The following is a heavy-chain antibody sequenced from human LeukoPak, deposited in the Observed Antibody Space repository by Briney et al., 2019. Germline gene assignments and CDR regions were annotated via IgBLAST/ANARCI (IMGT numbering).Heavy chain of an antibody. CDR2: INHSGST. D-gene: IGHD1-26*01. V-gene: IGHV4-34*01. CDR1: GGSFSGYY. Sequence: PSETLSLTCAVYGGSFSGYYWSWIRQPPGKGLEWIGEINHSGSTNYNPSLKSRVTISVDTSKNQFSLKLSSVTAADTAVYYCAREPTGSYYWFDPWGQGTLVTVSS. J-gene: IGHJ5*02. CDR3: AREPTGSYYWFDP.